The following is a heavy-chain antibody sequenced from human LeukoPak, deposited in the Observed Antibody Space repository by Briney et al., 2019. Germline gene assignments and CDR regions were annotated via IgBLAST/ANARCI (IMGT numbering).Heavy chain of an antibody. CDR1: GYSFTSYW. CDR3: VRDYYGSGSYAYYYGMDV. D-gene: IGHD3-10*01. J-gene: IGHJ6*02. V-gene: IGHV5-10-1*01. CDR2: IDPSDSYT. Sequence: KSGESLKITCKGSGYSFTSYWISWVRQMPGKGLEWMGRIDPSDSYTNYSPSFQGHVTISADKSISTAYLQWSSLKASDTAMYYCVRDYYGSGSYAYYYGMDVWGQGTTVTVSS.